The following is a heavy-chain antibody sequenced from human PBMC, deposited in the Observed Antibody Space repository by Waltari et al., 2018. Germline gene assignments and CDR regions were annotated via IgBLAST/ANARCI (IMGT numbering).Heavy chain of an antibody. Sequence: QLQLQESGPRLVRPSETLSLICRVYGVSITSTRHYWAWIRQSPGQGLEWIGTVSYSGTTYISPSLKSRVSVSRDTSKNQVSLILGSVTAADMAVYYCATYIGASVGTAAFDVWGQGTMVTVSS. CDR2: VSYSGTT. V-gene: IGHV4-39*01. CDR3: ATYIGASVGTAAFDV. CDR1: GVSITSTRHY. D-gene: IGHD5-12*01. J-gene: IGHJ3*01.